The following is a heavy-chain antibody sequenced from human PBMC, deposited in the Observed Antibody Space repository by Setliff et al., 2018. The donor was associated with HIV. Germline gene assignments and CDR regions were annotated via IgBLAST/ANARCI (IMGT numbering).Heavy chain of an antibody. CDR2: IFPNDEK. J-gene: IGHJ4*02. CDR3: ARYNFRRGYWDYFDY. V-gene: IGHV2-26*01. D-gene: IGHD3-3*01. Sequence: SGPTLVNPSETLTLTCTVSGFSLSNSRMGVSWIRQPPGKALEWLAHIFPNDEKSYSASLKSRVTISEDTSKSQVVLTMTNMDPLDTATYFCARYNFRRGYWDYFDYWGQGTLVTVSS. CDR1: GFSLSNSRMG.